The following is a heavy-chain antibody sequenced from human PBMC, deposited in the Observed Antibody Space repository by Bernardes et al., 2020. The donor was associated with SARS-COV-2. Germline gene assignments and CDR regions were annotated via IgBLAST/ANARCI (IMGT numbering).Heavy chain of an antibody. CDR1: GYSFTGYY. CDR3: AREGVVVIGEATPEH. V-gene: IGHV1-2*02. J-gene: IGHJ4*02. D-gene: IGHD2-21*01. CDR2: INPNSGGT. Sequence: AFVKVSCKASGYSFTGYYIHWVRQAPGQGLEWMGWINPNSGGTNYAQKFLGRVTMTRDTSINTAYMEVSRLTSDDTAVYYCAREGVVVIGEATPEHWGQGTLVTVSS.